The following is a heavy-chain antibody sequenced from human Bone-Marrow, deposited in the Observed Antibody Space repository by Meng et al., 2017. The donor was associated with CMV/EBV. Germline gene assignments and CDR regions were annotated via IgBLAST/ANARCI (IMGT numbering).Heavy chain of an antibody. CDR1: GSTFSSYW. D-gene: IGHD5-18*01. CDR3: ARGYNYGNIDY. J-gene: IGHJ4*02. Sequence: EVQLLESGGGLVQPGGSLRLSCAASGSTFSSYWMYWVRQAQGKGLVWVSRINSDGSSTSYADSVKGRFTISRDNAKNTLYLQMNSLRAEDTAVYYCARGYNYGNIDYWGQGTLVTVSS. V-gene: IGHV3-74*02. CDR2: INSDGSST.